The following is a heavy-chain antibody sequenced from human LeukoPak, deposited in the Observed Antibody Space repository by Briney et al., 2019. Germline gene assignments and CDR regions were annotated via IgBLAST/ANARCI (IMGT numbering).Heavy chain of an antibody. V-gene: IGHV3-30-3*01. D-gene: IGHD2-2*01. CDR2: ISYDGSNK. CDR1: GFTFSSYA. CDR3: AKGKFKPIVVVPAAIIGAFDI. J-gene: IGHJ3*02. Sequence: GGSLRLSCAASGFTFSSYAMHWVRQAPGKGLEWVAVISYDGSNKYYADSVKGRFTISRDNSKNTLYLQMNSLRAEDTAVYYCAKGKFKPIVVVPAAIIGAFDIWGQGTMVTVSS.